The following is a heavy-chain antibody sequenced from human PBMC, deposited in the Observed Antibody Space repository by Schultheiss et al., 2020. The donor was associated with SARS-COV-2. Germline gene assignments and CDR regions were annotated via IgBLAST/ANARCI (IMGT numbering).Heavy chain of an antibody. V-gene: IGHV3-30*03. J-gene: IGHJ6*03. D-gene: IGHD5-18*01. CDR1: GFTFSSYG. Sequence: GGSLRLSCAASGFTFSSYGMHWVRQAPGKGLEWVAVISYDESNKYYADSVKGRFTISRDNSKNTLYLQMNSLRAEDTAVYYCARALDTAMVFYYYMDVWGNGSTVTV. CDR2: ISYDESNK. CDR3: ARALDTAMVFYYYMDV.